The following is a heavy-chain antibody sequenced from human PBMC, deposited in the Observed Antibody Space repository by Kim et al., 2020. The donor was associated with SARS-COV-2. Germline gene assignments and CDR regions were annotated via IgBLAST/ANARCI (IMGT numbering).Heavy chain of an antibody. Sequence: GGSLRLSCAASGFTFSSYAMSWVRQAPGKGLEWVSVISGSGGSTYYADSVKGRFTISRDNSKNTLYLQMNSLRAEDTAVYYCAKDQVLWFGELLQGFDYWGQGTLVTVSS. V-gene: IGHV3-23*01. CDR1: GFTFSSYA. D-gene: IGHD3-10*01. CDR3: AKDQVLWFGELLQGFDY. J-gene: IGHJ4*02. CDR2: ISGSGGST.